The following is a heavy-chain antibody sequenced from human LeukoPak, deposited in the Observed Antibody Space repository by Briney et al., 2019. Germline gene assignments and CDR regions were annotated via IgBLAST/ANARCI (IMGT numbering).Heavy chain of an antibody. J-gene: IGHJ5*02. Sequence: GASVKVSCKASGYTFIDYYLHWVRQAPGHGLEWMGWLNPNRGITNYAQKFQGRVTMTRDTSISTAYMELSRLRSDDTAVYYCARVDMTTVTTNWFDPWGQGTLVTVSS. CDR2: LNPNRGIT. CDR3: ARVDMTTVTTNWFDP. CDR1: GYTFIDYY. V-gene: IGHV1-2*02. D-gene: IGHD4-11*01.